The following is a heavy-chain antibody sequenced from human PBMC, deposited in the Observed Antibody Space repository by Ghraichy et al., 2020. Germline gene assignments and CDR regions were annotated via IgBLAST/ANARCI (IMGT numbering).Heavy chain of an antibody. CDR1: GFIFSSYG. Sequence: SLRLSCAVSGFIFSSYGMHWVRQAPGKGLEWVTFISHDESYKEYADSVRGRFTISRDNSKNTLDLQMNSLRVEDTAVYYCAKGGSGSYSGQGFEYWGQGTLVTVSS. CDR2: ISHDESYK. CDR3: AKGGSGSYSGQGFEY. V-gene: IGHV3-30*18. J-gene: IGHJ4*02. D-gene: IGHD3-10*01.